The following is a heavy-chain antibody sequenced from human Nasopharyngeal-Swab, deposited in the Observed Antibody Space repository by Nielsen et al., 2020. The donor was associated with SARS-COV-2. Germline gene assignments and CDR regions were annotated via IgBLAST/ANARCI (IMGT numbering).Heavy chain of an antibody. CDR1: GCTFTSYG. CDR2: ISAYNGNT. J-gene: IGHJ6*02. D-gene: IGHD3-22*01. CDR3: ARDVESDSSGYYYYYGMDV. Sequence: ASVKASCKASGCTFTSYGISWVRQAPGQGLEWMGWISAYNGNTNYAQKLQGRVTMTTDTSTRTAYMELRSLRSDDTAVYYCARDVESDSSGYYYYYGMDVWGQGTTVTVSS. V-gene: IGHV1-18*01.